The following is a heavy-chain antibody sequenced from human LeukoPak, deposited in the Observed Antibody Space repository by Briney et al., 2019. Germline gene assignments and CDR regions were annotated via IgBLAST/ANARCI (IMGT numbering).Heavy chain of an antibody. J-gene: IGHJ4*02. D-gene: IGHD3-10*01. CDR3: ARGATMAPLGY. CDR1: GGSFSGYY. Sequence: ETLSLTCAVYGGSFSGYYWSWIRQPPGKGLEWIGEINHSGSTNYNPSLKSRVTISVDTSKNQFSLKLGSVTAADTAVYYCARGATMAPLGYWGQGTLVTVSS. CDR2: INHSGST. V-gene: IGHV4-34*01.